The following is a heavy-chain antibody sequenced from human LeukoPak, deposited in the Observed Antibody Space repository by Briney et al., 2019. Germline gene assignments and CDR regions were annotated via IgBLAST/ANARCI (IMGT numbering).Heavy chain of an antibody. J-gene: IGHJ5*02. V-gene: IGHV3-21*01. CDR1: GFTFSSYN. CDR2: ITSGSSYI. CDR3: ARLPTVTRRYNWFDP. Sequence: GGSLRLSCAASGFTFSSYNMNWVRQAPGKGLEWVSSITSGSSYIYYADSVKGRFTFSRDNAKNSLYLQMNSLRAEDTAVYYCARLPTVTRRYNWFDPWGQGTLVTVSS. D-gene: IGHD4-17*01.